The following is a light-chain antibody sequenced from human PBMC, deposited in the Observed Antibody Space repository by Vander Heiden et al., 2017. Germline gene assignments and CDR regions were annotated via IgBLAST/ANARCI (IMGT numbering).Light chain of an antibody. CDR1: SSDVGGYNY. CDR3: SSYTSSSTPYV. CDR2: DVS. J-gene: IGLJ1*01. V-gene: IGLV2-14*01. Sequence: QSALTQPASVSGSPGQSITISCPGTSSDVGGYNYVSWYQQHPGKAPKLMIYDVSNRPSGVSNRVSGSKSGNTASLTISGLQAEDEADYYCSSYTSSSTPYVFGTGTKVTVL.